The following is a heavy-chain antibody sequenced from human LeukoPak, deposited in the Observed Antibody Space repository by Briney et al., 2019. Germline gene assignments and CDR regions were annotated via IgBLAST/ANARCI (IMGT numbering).Heavy chain of an antibody. J-gene: IGHJ6*02. CDR3: ARSVGYYYTMDV. Sequence: GGSLRLSCAASGFTFSSYGMHWVRQAPGKGLEWVAVISYDGSNKYYADSVKGRFTISRDNSKNTLYLQMNSLRAEDTAIYYCARSVGYYYTMDVWGQGTTVTVSS. CDR1: GFTFSSYG. CDR2: ISYDGSNK. V-gene: IGHV3-30*03. D-gene: IGHD2-15*01.